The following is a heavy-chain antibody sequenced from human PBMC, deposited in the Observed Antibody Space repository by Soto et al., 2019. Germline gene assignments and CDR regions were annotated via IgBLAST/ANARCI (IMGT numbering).Heavy chain of an antibody. V-gene: IGHV1-18*04. CDR2: ISAYNGNT. J-gene: IGHJ3*02. D-gene: IGHD3-22*01. CDR3: ARNTYYYDSSGDAFDI. Sequence: SVKVSCKASGYTFTSYGISWVRQAPGQGLEWMGWISAYNGNTNYAQKLQGRVTMTTDTSTSKAYMELRSLRSDDTAVYYCARNTYYYDSSGDAFDIWGQGTMVTVSS. CDR1: GYTFTSYG.